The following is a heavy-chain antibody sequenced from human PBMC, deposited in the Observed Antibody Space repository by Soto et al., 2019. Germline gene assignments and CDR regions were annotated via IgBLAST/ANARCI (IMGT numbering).Heavy chain of an antibody. CDR1: GGSVSSDIYY. CDR3: ASSSLHIEVVTAHDAFDL. Sequence: SETLSLTCTVSGGSVSSDIYYWTWIRQPPGKGLEWIGYIYYSGSTKYSPSLKSRVTISVDTSKNQFSLKLSSVTAADTAVYYCASSSLHIEVVTAHDAFDLWGQGTMVTVSS. V-gene: IGHV4-61*01. D-gene: IGHD2-21*02. CDR2: IYYSGST. J-gene: IGHJ3*01.